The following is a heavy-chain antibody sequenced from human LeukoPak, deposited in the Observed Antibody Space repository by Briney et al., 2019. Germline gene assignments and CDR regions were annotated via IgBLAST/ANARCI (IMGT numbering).Heavy chain of an antibody. Sequence: SETLSLTCIVSGGSMSSYYWSWIRQPPGKGLEWIGYMYYSGSTNYNYNPSLKSRVTISVDTSKNQFSLKLSSVTAADTAVYYCARGTGYCSSTSCYTAYLTWFDPWGQGTLVTVSS. CDR1: GGSMSSYY. CDR2: MYYSGST. D-gene: IGHD2-2*02. CDR3: ARGTGYCSSTSCYTAYLTWFDP. V-gene: IGHV4-59*12. J-gene: IGHJ5*02.